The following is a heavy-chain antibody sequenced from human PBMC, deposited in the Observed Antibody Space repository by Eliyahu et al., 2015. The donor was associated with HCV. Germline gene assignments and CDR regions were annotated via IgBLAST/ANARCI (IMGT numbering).Heavy chain of an antibody. J-gene: IGHJ6*02. Sequence: QVQLVESGGGVVQPGXSLRLSCXXSGFKFNTSGMHWVRQAPGKGLEWVAVIAYDGSHKYYVDSVKGRFTVSRDNSENTMYLQMSSLRVEDTAVYYCARPYSKYLLREGGLDVWGQGTTVIVSS. CDR1: GFKFNTSG. CDR2: IAYDGSHK. V-gene: IGHV3-30*03. CDR3: ARPYSKYLLREGGLDV. D-gene: IGHD2-15*01.